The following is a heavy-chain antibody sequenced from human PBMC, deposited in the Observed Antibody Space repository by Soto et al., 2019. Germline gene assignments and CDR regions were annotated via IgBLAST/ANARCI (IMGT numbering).Heavy chain of an antibody. CDR1: GFTFSSYA. V-gene: IGHV3-30-3*01. CDR3: ARVIAAAGPS. Sequence: QVQLVESGGGVVQPGRSLRLSCAASGFTFSSYAMHWVRQAPGKGLEWVAVISYDGSNKYYADSVKGRFTISRDNSKNTLYLQMNSLRAEDTAVYYCARVIAAAGPSWGQGTLVTVSS. D-gene: IGHD6-13*01. J-gene: IGHJ5*02. CDR2: ISYDGSNK.